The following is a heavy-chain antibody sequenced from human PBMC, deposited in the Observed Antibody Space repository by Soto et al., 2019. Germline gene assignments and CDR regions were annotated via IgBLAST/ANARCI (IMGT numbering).Heavy chain of an antibody. CDR1: GYDFFKYN. D-gene: IGHD6-19*01. Sequence: ASVKVSCKTSGYDFFKYNMHWVRQAPGQGLEWMGVINPNGGNTNYAQKFQERVTITRDMSTSTAYMELSSMRSEDTAVYYCASPGAADNAFDIWGQGTMVTVSS. CDR2: INPNGGNT. V-gene: IGHV1-46*01. CDR3: ASPGAADNAFDI. J-gene: IGHJ3*02.